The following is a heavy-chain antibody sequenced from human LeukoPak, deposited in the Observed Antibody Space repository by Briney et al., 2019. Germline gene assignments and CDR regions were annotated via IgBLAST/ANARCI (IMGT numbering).Heavy chain of an antibody. CDR2: IYHSGST. CDR3: ARVSDTGSPTIGEAFDI. CDR1: GGSISTYY. Sequence: PSETLSLTCTVSGGSISTYYWGWIRQPPGKGLEWIGSIYHSGSTYYNPSLKSRVTISVDTSKNQFSLKLSSVTAADTAVYYCARVSDTGSPTIGEAFDIWGQGTMVTVSS. J-gene: IGHJ3*02. V-gene: IGHV4-38-2*02. D-gene: IGHD5-18*01.